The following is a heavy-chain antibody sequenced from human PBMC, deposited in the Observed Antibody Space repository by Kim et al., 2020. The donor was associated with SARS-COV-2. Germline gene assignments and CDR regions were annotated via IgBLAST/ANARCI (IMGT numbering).Heavy chain of an antibody. CDR2: IYTSGST. J-gene: IGHJ3*02. Sequence: SETLSLTCTVSGGSISSGSYYWSWIRQPAGKGLEWIGRIYTSGSTNYNPSLKSRVTISVDTSKNQFSLKLSSVTAADTAVYYCARQELRYFDWLLSEHYGAFDIWGQGTMVTVSS. D-gene: IGHD3-9*01. V-gene: IGHV4-61*02. CDR1: GGSISSGSYY. CDR3: ARQELRYFDWLLSEHYGAFDI.